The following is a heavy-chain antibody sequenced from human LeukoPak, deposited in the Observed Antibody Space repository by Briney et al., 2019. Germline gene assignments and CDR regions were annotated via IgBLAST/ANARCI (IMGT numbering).Heavy chain of an antibody. CDR2: INHSGST. CDR1: GGSFSGYY. Sequence: PSETLSLTCAVYGGSFSGYYWSWIRQPPGKGLEWIGEINHSGSTNYNPSLKSRVTISVDTSKNQFSLKLSSVTAADTAVYYCARDRGVVVPAAIPLYYYYGMDVWGQGTTVTVSS. V-gene: IGHV4-34*01. J-gene: IGHJ6*02. D-gene: IGHD2-2*01. CDR3: ARDRGVVVPAAIPLYYYYGMDV.